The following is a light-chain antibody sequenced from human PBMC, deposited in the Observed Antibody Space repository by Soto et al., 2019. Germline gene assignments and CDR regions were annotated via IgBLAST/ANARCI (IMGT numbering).Light chain of an antibody. CDR2: EVT. J-gene: IGLJ3*02. Sequence: QSVLTQPPSASGSPGQSVTISCTGTSSDVGRYNYVSWYQHHPGKAPKLMIYEVTKRPSGVPDRFSGSTSGTTLTLTIDAVQAVDEADYYCQSADSGGTYWVFGGGTKLTVL. CDR1: SSDVGRYNY. V-gene: IGLV2-8*01. CDR3: QSADSGGTYWV.